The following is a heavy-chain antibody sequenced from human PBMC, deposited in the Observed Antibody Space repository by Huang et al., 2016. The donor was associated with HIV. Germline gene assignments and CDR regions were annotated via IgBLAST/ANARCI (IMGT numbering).Heavy chain of an antibody. Sequence: VQLTQSGPEVKRPGSSVRVACPASGGTFNTLAFNWVRQAPGQGLEYVGGIVPLLSATNYAQRFRDRVTISADKSSRTVYLEVRGLSMADTAVFYCAREGETWYGRPTAAFEVWGQGTTVTVSS. CDR2: IVPLLSAT. CDR3: AREGETWYGRPTAAFEV. J-gene: IGHJ3*01. CDR1: GGTFNTLA. D-gene: IGHD6-13*01. V-gene: IGHV1-69*14.